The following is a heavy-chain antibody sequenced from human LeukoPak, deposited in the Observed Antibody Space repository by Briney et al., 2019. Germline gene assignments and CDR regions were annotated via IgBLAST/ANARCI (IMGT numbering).Heavy chain of an antibody. CDR2: ISGSGGST. Sequence: GGSLRLSCAASGFTFSSYAMSWVRQAPGKGLEWVSAISGSGGSTYYADSVKGRFTISRDNSKNTLYLQMNSLRAEDMAVYYCAKDLSSSWYVGCFDYWGQGTLVTVSS. D-gene: IGHD6-13*01. J-gene: IGHJ4*02. CDR3: AKDLSSSWYVGCFDY. CDR1: GFTFSSYA. V-gene: IGHV3-23*01.